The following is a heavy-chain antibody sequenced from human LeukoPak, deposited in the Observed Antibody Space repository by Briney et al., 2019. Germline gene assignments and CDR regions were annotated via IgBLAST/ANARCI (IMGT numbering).Heavy chain of an antibody. D-gene: IGHD4-17*01. CDR3: ARHGYYGGLFDS. CDR1: GGSISTYY. CDR2: VDYSGST. Sequence: SETLSLTCTVSGGSISTYYWSWIRQPPGKGLEWIGDVDYSGSTKYNPSLESRVTISVDTSKNQFSLKLSSVTAADTAMYYCARHGYYGGLFDSWGQGSLVTVSS. J-gene: IGHJ4*02. V-gene: IGHV4-59*01.